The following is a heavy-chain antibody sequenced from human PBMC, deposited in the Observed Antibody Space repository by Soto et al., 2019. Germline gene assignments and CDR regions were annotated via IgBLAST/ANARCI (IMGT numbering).Heavy chain of an antibody. CDR3: AMRNVSRPLDC. J-gene: IGHJ4*02. Sequence: QVQLQESGPGLVKPSETLSLTCTVSGGSVRSDNYYWIWIRQPPGKGLEYIGYIAYSGSTNYNPSPKRRVSISGDTSKKPFSLKVASMPAADTAVYYCAMRNVSRPLDCWGQGTLVTVSS. V-gene: IGHV4-61*01. D-gene: IGHD1-1*01. CDR2: IAYSGST. CDR1: GGSVRSDNYY.